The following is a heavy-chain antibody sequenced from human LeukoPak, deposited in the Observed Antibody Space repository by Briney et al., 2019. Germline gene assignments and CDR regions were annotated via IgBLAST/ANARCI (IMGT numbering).Heavy chain of an antibody. Sequence: SETLSLTCTVSGGSISSGDYYWSWIRQPPGKGPEWIGYIYYSGSTYYNPSLKSRVTISVDTSKNQFSLKLSSVTAADTAVYYCARESQPEFYDSSGSHAFDIWGQGTMVTVSS. J-gene: IGHJ3*02. CDR3: ARESQPEFYDSSGSHAFDI. V-gene: IGHV4-30-4*01. CDR1: GGSISSGDYY. CDR2: IYYSGST. D-gene: IGHD3-22*01.